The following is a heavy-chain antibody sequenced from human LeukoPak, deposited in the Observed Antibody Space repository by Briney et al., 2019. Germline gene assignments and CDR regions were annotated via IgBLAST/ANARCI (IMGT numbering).Heavy chain of an antibody. CDR3: ARGIRTGYGY. J-gene: IGHJ4*02. CDR2: VDYSGST. D-gene: IGHD1-1*01. V-gene: IGHV4-61*01. Sequence: PSETLSLTCSVSGGSVSSGNYYWSWIRQPPGKGLEWIGYVDYSGSTSYNPSLKRRVTISVDTSKNQFFLKVMYLTAADTAVYYCARGIRTGYGYWGQGTLVTVPS. CDR1: GGSVSSGNYY.